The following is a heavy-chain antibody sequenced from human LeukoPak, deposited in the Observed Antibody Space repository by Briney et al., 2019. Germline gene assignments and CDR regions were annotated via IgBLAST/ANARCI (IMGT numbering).Heavy chain of an antibody. Sequence: SETLSLTCTVSGGSMSSFYWDWIRQPAGKGLQWIGRIYTSGVTNYNPSLKCRVIMSVDTSKNQFSLKLSSVTAADTAVYYCAREWTSGDGSGYPYYFDYWGPGTLVTVSS. CDR2: IYTSGVT. CDR3: AREWTSGDGSGYPYYFDY. V-gene: IGHV4-4*07. J-gene: IGHJ4*02. D-gene: IGHD3-22*01. CDR1: GGSMSSFY.